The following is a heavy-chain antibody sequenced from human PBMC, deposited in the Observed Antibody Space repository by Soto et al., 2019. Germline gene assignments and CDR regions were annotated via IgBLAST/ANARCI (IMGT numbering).Heavy chain of an antibody. J-gene: IGHJ5*02. CDR3: VRVVVVAATLNNWFDP. D-gene: IGHD2-15*01. V-gene: IGHV3-64D*08. Sequence: GGSLRLSCSASGFTFSSYAMHWVRQAQGKGLEYVSAISSNGGSTYYADSVKGRFTISRDNSKNTLYLQMSSLRAEDTAVYYCVRVVVVAATLNNWFDPWGQGTLVTV. CDR2: ISSNGGST. CDR1: GFTFSSYA.